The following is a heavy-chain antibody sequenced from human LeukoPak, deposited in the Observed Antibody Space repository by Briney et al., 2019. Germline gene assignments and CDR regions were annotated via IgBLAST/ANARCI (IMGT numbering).Heavy chain of an antibody. CDR1: GYTFTGYY. V-gene: IGHV1-2*06. CDR2: INPNSGGT. Sequence: ASVKVSCKASGYTFTGYYMHWVRQAPGQGLEWMGRINPNSGGTNYAQKFQGRVTMTRDTSISTAYMELSRLRSDDTAVYYCARQSFYCSGGSCYRYHYYYMDVWGKGTTVTVSS. D-gene: IGHD2-15*01. CDR3: ARQSFYCSGGSCYRYHYYYMDV. J-gene: IGHJ6*03.